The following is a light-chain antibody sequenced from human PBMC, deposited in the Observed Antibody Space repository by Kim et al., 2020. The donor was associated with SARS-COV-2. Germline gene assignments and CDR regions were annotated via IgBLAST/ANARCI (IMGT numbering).Light chain of an antibody. Sequence: SLAPGESVTLSCRASQRVSSFLAWYQQKPGQAPRLLIYDASNRATGIPARFSGSGSGTDFTLTISSLEPEDFAVYYCQQRSNWPLTFGGGTKLEI. J-gene: IGKJ4*01. CDR1: QRVSSF. CDR2: DAS. CDR3: QQRSNWPLT. V-gene: IGKV3-11*01.